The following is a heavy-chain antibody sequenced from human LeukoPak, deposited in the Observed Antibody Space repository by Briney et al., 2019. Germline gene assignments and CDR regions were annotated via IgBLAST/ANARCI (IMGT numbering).Heavy chain of an antibody. D-gene: IGHD3-3*01. Sequence: GGSLRLSCAASGFTFSSYAMSWVRQAPGKGLEWVSGISGSGGSTYYAGSVKGRFTISRDTSKNTLFLQMNSLRAEDTALYFCARRLSLRFDAFAVWGPGTVVTVSS. CDR1: GFTFSSYA. V-gene: IGHV3-23*01. CDR3: ARRLSLRFDAFAV. J-gene: IGHJ3*01. CDR2: ISGSGGST.